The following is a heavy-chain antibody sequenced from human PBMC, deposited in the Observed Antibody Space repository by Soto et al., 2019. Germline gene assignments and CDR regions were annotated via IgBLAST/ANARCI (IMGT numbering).Heavy chain of an antibody. CDR1: GFTFSSYG. Sequence: GGSLRLSCAASGFTFSSYGMHWVRQAPGKGLEWVAVIWYDGSNKYYADSVKGRFTISRDNSKNTLYLQMNSLRAEDTAVYYCAKERYYDSVVNLYFDSWGQGSLVTVSS. V-gene: IGHV3-33*06. D-gene: IGHD3-22*01. CDR3: AKERYYDSVVNLYFDS. J-gene: IGHJ4*02. CDR2: IWYDGSNK.